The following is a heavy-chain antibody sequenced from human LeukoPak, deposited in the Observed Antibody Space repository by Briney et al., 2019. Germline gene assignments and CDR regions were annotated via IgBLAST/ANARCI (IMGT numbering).Heavy chain of an antibody. D-gene: IGHD5-12*01. J-gene: IGHJ3*01. CDR3: AANSGSDWGSFDL. V-gene: IGHV4-59*01. Sequence: SETLSLTCTVSGASITNSYWSWVRQPPGKVLEWIGYIYSTGSTNYNPSLKGRVTMSVITSNNQVSLRLRSVTAADTAVYYCAANSGSDWGSFDLWGQGTLVTVSS. CDR2: IYSTGST. CDR1: GASITNSY.